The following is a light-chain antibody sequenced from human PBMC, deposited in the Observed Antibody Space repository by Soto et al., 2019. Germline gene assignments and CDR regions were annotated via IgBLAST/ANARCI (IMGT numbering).Light chain of an antibody. V-gene: IGLV2-11*01. Sequence: SALTXPRSVSGSPGQSVTVSCTGTSSDVGGYEFVSWYQQHPGKAPKLMIYDVSKRPSGVPDRFSGSKSGNTASLTISGLQTEDEAVYFCCSYAGTYVYVFGTGTKVTVL. CDR3: CSYAGTYVYV. CDR1: SSDVGGYEF. J-gene: IGLJ1*01. CDR2: DVS.